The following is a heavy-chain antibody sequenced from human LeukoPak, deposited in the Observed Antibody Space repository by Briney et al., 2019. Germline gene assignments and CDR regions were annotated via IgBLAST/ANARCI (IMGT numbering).Heavy chain of an antibody. CDR1: GFTISSYW. CDR2: IKQDGSEK. J-gene: IGHJ4*02. V-gene: IGHV3-7*01. Sequence: GGSLRLSCAASGFTISSYWMSWVRQAPGKGLEWVASIKQDGSEKFYVDSVKSRFTIYRDNAKNSLYLQMNSLRAEDTAVYYCARALGYDSGEDYWGQGTLVTVSS. D-gene: IGHD4-17*01. CDR3: ARALGYDSGEDY.